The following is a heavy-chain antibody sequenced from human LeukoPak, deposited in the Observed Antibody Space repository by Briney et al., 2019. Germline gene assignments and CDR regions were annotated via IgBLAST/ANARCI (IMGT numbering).Heavy chain of an antibody. Sequence: GGSLRLSCAASGFTVSSNYMRRVRQAPGKRVEWGSYISSSGSTIYYADSVKGRFTISRDNAKNSLYLKMNSLRAEDTAVYYCARDLMIVAVEEEGSADYWGQGTLVTVSS. J-gene: IGHJ4*02. CDR1: GFTVSSNY. CDR3: ARDLMIVAVEEEGSADY. D-gene: IGHD3-22*01. CDR2: ISSSGSTI. V-gene: IGHV3-11*04.